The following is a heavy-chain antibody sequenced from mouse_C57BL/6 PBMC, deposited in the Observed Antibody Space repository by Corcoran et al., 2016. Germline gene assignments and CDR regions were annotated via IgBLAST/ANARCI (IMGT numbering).Heavy chain of an antibody. CDR3: AYSNLFAY. V-gene: IGHV1-76*01. D-gene: IGHD2-5*01. Sequence: QVQLKQSGAELVRPGASVKLSCKASGYTFTDYYKNWVKHRTGQGLEWIARIYPGSGNTYYNEKFKGKATLNAEKSSSTAYMQLSSLTSEDSAVYFCAYSNLFAYWGQGTLVTVS. CDR2: IYPGSGNT. CDR1: GYTFTDYY. J-gene: IGHJ3*01.